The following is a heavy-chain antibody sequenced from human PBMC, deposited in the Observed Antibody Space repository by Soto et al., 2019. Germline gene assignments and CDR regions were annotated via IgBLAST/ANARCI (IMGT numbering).Heavy chain of an antibody. J-gene: IGHJ5*02. V-gene: IGHV1-3*01. D-gene: IGHD2-2*01. CDR3: AIIYQTPHDP. Sequence: QVQLLQSGAEVKKPGASVKVSCKASGYTFTTFSIQWVRQAPGQSLEWMGWIDPATGNTKDSQKFQGRVSFTRDTSARTAYMELGRLTSEDTSVFYCAIIYQTPHDPWGQGTLVTVSS. CDR1: GYTFTTFS. CDR2: IDPATGNT.